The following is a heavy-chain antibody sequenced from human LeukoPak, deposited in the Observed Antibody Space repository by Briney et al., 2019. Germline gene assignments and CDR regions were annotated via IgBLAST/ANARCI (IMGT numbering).Heavy chain of an antibody. CDR1: SGSISNSRYY. J-gene: IGHJ4*02. CDR3: ARDRGTFDY. Sequence: PSETLSLTCTVSSGSISNSRYYCAWIRQPPGEGLQWMGNLYYSGNTYYNPSLKSRVTISIDTSKNQFSLKLSSVTAADTAVYYCARDRGTFDYWGQGTLVTVSS. CDR2: LYYSGNT. D-gene: IGHD3-10*01. V-gene: IGHV4-39*07.